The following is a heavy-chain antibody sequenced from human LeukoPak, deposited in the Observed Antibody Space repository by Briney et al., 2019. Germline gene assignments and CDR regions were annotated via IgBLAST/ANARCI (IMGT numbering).Heavy chain of an antibody. CDR2: ITGNGVTT. CDR3: AKERRRVDTSMIRSYYFDS. D-gene: IGHD3-16*01. CDR1: GFPFSSSA. Sequence: PSGGSPRLSCAASGFPFSSSAMSWVRHTPGNGLEWVSSITGNGVTTYYADSVKGRFTISRDNSKNILFLQMNSLGAEDSASYFCAKERRRVDTSMIRSYYFDSWGQGTPVTVSS. J-gene: IGHJ4*02. V-gene: IGHV3-23*01.